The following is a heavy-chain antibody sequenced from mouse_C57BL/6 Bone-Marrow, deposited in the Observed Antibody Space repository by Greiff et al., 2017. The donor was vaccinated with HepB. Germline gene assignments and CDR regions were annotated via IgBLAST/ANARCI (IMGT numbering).Heavy chain of an antibody. V-gene: IGHV5-4*01. Sequence: EVKLMESGGGLVKPGGSLKLSCAASGFTFSSYAMSWVRQTPEKRLEWVATISDGGSYTYYPDNVKGRFTISRDNAKNNLYLQMSHLKSEDTAMYYCARDWIYYDYDRIMDYWGQGTSVTVSS. CDR1: GFTFSSYA. J-gene: IGHJ4*01. D-gene: IGHD2-4*01. CDR3: ARDWIYYDYDRIMDY. CDR2: ISDGGSYT.